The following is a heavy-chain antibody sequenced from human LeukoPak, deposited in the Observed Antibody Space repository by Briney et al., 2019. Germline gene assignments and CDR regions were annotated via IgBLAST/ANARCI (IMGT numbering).Heavy chain of an antibody. CDR2: INHSGST. CDR1: GGSFSGYY. V-gene: IGHV4-34*01. CDR3: ARSEIRFLEWFAEDAFDI. D-gene: IGHD3-3*01. Sequence: PSETLSLTCAVYGGSFSGYYWSWIRQPPGKGLECIGEINHSGSTNYNPSLKSRVTISVGTSKNQFSLKLSSVTAADTAVYYCARSEIRFLEWFAEDAFDIWGQGTMVTVSS. J-gene: IGHJ3*02.